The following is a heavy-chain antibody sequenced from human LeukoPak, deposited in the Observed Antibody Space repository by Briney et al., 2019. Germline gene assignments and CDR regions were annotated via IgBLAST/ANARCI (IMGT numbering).Heavy chain of an antibody. CDR3: ARGWAGNY. V-gene: IGHV3-48*03. D-gene: IGHD6-19*01. CDR2: IGSSGTLM. Sequence: PGGPLRLFCAASGFTFSNYEMKWVRQAPGEGLEWVSYIGSSGTLMYYADSVKGRFTISRDNAKNSLYLQMNSLRAEDAAVYYCARGWAGNYWGQGTLVTVSS. CDR1: GFTFSNYE. J-gene: IGHJ4*02.